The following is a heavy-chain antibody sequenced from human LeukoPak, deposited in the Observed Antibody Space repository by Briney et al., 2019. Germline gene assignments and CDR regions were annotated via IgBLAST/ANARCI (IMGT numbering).Heavy chain of an antibody. CDR1: GYTFTSYG. V-gene: IGHV1-18*01. J-gene: IGHJ4*02. D-gene: IGHD3-3*01. CDR3: ARVALTADFWRGYYV. CDR2: ISAYNGNT. Sequence: ASVKVSCKASGYTFTSYGISWVRQAPGQGLEWMGWISAYNGNTNYAQKLQGRVTMTTDTSTSTAYMELRSLRSDDTAVYYCARVALTADFWRGYYVWGQGTLVTVSS.